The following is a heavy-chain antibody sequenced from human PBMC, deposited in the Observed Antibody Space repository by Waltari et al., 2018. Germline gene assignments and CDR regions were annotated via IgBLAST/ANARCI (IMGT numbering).Heavy chain of an antibody. CDR3: SRDRIWFRETQDY. D-gene: IGHD3-10*01. J-gene: IGHJ4*02. CDR2: LNEDGSSK. V-gene: IGHV3-7*01. CDR1: GFPFSTHW. Sequence: EVQLVESGGGLVRPGGSLRLSCAAFGFPFSTHWMTWFRQAPGKGLEWVASLNEDGSSKYYLDSVKGRFTISRDNARNSLYLQMNGLGAEDTAVYYCSRDRIWFRETQDYWGQGTLVTVSS.